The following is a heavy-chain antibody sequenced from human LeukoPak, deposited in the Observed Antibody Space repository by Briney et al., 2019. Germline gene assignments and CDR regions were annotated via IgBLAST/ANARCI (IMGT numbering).Heavy chain of an antibody. Sequence: PSETLSLTCTVSGGSLSSYYWSWIRQPPGKGLERIGYIYYSGSTNYNPSLKSRVTISVDTSKNQFSLKLSSVTAADTAVYYCARVGYGSGSYYNVRSYYYYGMDVWGQGTTVTVSS. CDR2: IYYSGST. CDR1: GGSLSSYY. J-gene: IGHJ6*02. D-gene: IGHD3-10*01. CDR3: ARVGYGSGSYYNVRSYYYYGMDV. V-gene: IGHV4-59*01.